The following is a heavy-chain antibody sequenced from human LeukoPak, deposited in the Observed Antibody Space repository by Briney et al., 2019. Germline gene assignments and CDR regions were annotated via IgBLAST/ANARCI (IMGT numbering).Heavy chain of an antibody. CDR2: INWNGGST. D-gene: IGHD6-19*01. Sequence: PGGSLRLSCAASGFTFDDYGMSWVRQAPGKGLEWVSGINWNGGSTGYADSVKGRFTISRDNAKTSLYLQMNSPRAEDTALYYCARVHSSAWTYYFDYWGQGTLVTVSS. V-gene: IGHV3-20*04. J-gene: IGHJ4*02. CDR3: ARVHSSAWTYYFDY. CDR1: GFTFDDYG.